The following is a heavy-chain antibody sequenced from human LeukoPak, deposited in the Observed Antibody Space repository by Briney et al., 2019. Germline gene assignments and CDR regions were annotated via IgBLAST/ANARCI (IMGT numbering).Heavy chain of an antibody. V-gene: IGHV4-59*01. Sequence: PSETPSLTCTVSGGSISSYYWSWIRQPPGKGLEWIGYIYYSGSTNYNPSLKSRVTISVDTSKNQFSLKLSSVTAADTAVYYCASTMGSGGTRGGYFDLWGRGTLVTVSS. J-gene: IGHJ2*01. CDR3: ASTMGSGGTRGGYFDL. D-gene: IGHD4-23*01. CDR1: GGSISSYY. CDR2: IYYSGST.